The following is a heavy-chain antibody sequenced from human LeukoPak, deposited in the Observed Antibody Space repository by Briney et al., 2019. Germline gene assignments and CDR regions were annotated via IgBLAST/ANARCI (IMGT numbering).Heavy chain of an antibody. J-gene: IGHJ2*01. Sequence: SETLSLTCAVYGGSFSGYYWSWIRQPPGKGLEWIGYIYYSGSTNYNPSLKSRVTISVDTSKNQFSLKLSSVTAADTAVYYCARDPQYYYDSSGYLGWYFDLWGRGTLVTVSS. CDR2: IYYSGST. V-gene: IGHV4-59*01. D-gene: IGHD3-22*01. CDR1: GGSFSGYY. CDR3: ARDPQYYYDSSGYLGWYFDL.